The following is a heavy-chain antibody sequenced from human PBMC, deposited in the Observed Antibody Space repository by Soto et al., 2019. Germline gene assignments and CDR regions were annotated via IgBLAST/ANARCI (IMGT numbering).Heavy chain of an antibody. Sequence: VGSLRLSCVASGFTFSSNWVHWVRQAPGKGLEWVATINEDGSKEYYVDSVKGRFTISGDNAKNSLYLQMNLLRAEDTAMYYCATVFGDGSWGQGALVTVSS. CDR3: ATVFGDGS. CDR2: INEDGSKE. V-gene: IGHV3-7*03. D-gene: IGHD3-10*02. J-gene: IGHJ5*02. CDR1: GFTFSSNW.